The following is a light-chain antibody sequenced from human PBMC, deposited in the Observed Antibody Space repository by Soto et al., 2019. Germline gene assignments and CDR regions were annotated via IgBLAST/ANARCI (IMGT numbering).Light chain of an antibody. Sequence: EIVMTQSPATLSVSPGERATLSCRASQSVSSNLAWYQQKPGQAPRLLIYGASTRATGIPARFSGSGSGTECTLTISSLQSEDVAVYYCQQYNNWPATFGGGTKVEIK. V-gene: IGKV3-15*01. J-gene: IGKJ4*01. CDR2: GAS. CDR3: QQYNNWPAT. CDR1: QSVSSN.